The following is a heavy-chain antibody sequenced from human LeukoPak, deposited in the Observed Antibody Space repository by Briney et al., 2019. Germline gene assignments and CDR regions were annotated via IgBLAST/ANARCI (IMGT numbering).Heavy chain of an antibody. D-gene: IGHD5-18*01. Sequence: SETLSLTCTVSGGSISSYYWSWIRQPPGKGLEWIGYIYYSGSTNYNPTLKSRVTISVDTSKNQFSLKLSSVTAADTAVYYCARGYSFRTIDYWGQGTLVTVSS. V-gene: IGHV4-59*01. CDR1: GGSISSYY. J-gene: IGHJ4*02. CDR3: ARGYSFRTIDY. CDR2: IYYSGST.